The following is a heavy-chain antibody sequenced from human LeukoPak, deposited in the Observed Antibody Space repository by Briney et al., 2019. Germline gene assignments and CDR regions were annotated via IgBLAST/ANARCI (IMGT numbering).Heavy chain of an antibody. CDR1: GLTFSAYY. CDR3: AKASKMGSGRRYYYYGMDV. D-gene: IGHD6-19*01. J-gene: IGHJ6*02. CDR2: ISSSGTTI. Sequence: GGSLRLSCAASGLTFSAYYMTWIRQAPGKGLEWVATISSSGTTISHADSVKGRFTISRDNAKNSLYLRMNSLRAEDTAVYYCAKASKMGSGRRYYYYGMDVWGQGTTVTVSS. V-gene: IGHV3-11*04.